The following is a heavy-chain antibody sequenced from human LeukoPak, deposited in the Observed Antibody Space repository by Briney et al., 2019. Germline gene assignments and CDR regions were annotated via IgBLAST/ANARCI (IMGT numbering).Heavy chain of an antibody. V-gene: IGHV1-8*01. Sequence: ASVKVSCKTSGYTFTNYDINWVRQATGQGLEWMGWMNPNSGNTGYAQKFQGRVAMTRNTSISTAYMELSSLRSEDTAVYYCARPHCSSTDCHPPEWFDPWGQGTLVTVSS. D-gene: IGHD2-2*01. CDR1: GYTFTNYD. CDR2: MNPNSGNT. J-gene: IGHJ5*02. CDR3: ARPHCSSTDCHPPEWFDP.